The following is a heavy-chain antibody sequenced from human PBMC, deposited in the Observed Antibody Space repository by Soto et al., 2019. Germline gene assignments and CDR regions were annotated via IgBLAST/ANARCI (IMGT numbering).Heavy chain of an antibody. J-gene: IGHJ5*02. CDR3: AKDWDKRDWYGRLDP. V-gene: IGHV3-23*01. CDR1: GFTFSSYA. CDR2: ISDSGSRT. Sequence: GGSLRLSCAASGFTFSSYAMSWVRQAPGKGLEWVSAISDSGSRTYYADSVKGRFTISRDNSKNTLYLQMNSPRIDDTAVYYCAKDWDKRDWYGRLDPWGQGTQVAVSS. D-gene: IGHD3-9*01.